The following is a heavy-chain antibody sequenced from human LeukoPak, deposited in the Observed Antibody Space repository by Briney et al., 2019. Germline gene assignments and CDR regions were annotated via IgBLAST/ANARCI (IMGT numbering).Heavy chain of an antibody. V-gene: IGHV4-4*09. CDR3: ARLVNWFDP. D-gene: IGHD2-2*01. CDR1: GGSISSYY. CDR2: IYTSGST. Sequence: SETLSLTCTVSGGSISSYYWSWIRQPPGKGLEWIGYIYTSGSTNYNPSLKSRVTISVDTSKNQFSLKLSSVTAADTAVYYCARLVNWFDPWGQRTLVTLSS. J-gene: IGHJ5*02.